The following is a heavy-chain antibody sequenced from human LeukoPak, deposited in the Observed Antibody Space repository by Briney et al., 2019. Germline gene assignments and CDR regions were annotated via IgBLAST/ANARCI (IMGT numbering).Heavy chain of an antibody. D-gene: IGHD4-17*01. Sequence: GGSLRLSCAASGFTFSSYSMSWVRHAPGKGLEWVSSISSSSSYIYYADSVKGRFTISRDNAKNSLYLQMNSLRAEDTAVYYCARDLTVTQSLVVWGQGTLVTVSS. CDR2: ISSSSSYI. V-gene: IGHV3-21*01. J-gene: IGHJ4*02. CDR1: GFTFSSYS. CDR3: ARDLTVTQSLVV.